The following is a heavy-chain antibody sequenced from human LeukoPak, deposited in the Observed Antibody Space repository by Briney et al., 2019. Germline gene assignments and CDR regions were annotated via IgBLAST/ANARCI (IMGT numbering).Heavy chain of an antibody. CDR1: GFTVSSNY. CDR2: FYSGGDT. D-gene: IGHD6-13*01. Sequence: GGSLRLSCAASGFTVSSNYMSWVRQAPGKGLEWVSLFYSGGDTYYADSVKGRFTISRDNAKNTLSLQMNSLRAEDTAVYYCARGKQDFDYWGQGTLVTVSS. J-gene: IGHJ4*02. CDR3: ARGKQDFDY. V-gene: IGHV3-53*01.